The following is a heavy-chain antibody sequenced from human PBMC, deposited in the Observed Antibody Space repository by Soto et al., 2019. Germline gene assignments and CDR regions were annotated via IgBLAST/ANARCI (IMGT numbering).Heavy chain of an antibody. CDR2: MNPKSGNT. V-gene: IGHV1-8*01. Sequence: ASVKVSCKASGYTFTNYDINWVRQATGQGLEWMGWMNPKSGNTGYAQQFQGRVIMTRSTSISTAYMELSSLRSEDTAVYYCARVVPPEDWFDPWGQGTLVPSPQ. CDR1: GYTFTNYD. D-gene: IGHD3-16*02. CDR3: ARVVPPEDWFDP. J-gene: IGHJ5*02.